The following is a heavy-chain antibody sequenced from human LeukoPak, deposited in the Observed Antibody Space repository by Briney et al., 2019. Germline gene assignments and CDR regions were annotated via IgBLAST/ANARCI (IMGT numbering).Heavy chain of an antibody. Sequence: GGSLRLSCAASGFTFSSYWMSWVRQAPGKGLEWVANIKQDGSEKYYVDSVKGRFTISRDNAKNSLYLQMNSLRAEDTAVYYCARELLGDFWSGYWEVWGKGTTVTVSS. CDR1: GFTFSSYW. J-gene: IGHJ6*04. V-gene: IGHV3-7*01. CDR2: IKQDGSEK. D-gene: IGHD3-3*01. CDR3: ARELLGDFWSGYWEV.